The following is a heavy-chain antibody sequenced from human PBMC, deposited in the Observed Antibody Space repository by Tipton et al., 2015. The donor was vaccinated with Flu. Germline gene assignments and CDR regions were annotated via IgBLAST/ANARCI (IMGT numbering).Heavy chain of an antibody. D-gene: IGHD4-17*01. CDR3: AKVYGDYENYNLDS. CDR2: VHRSGSP. Sequence: TLSHTCSVSGDSMGSRYFWGWIRQPPGGGLEWIGNVHRSGSPYYNPSLKSRVTISIDTSANQFSLKLTSMTAADTAVYYCAKVYGDYENYNLDSWGQGTAVTVSS. J-gene: IGHJ4*02. V-gene: IGHV4-38-2*02. CDR1: GDSMGSRYF.